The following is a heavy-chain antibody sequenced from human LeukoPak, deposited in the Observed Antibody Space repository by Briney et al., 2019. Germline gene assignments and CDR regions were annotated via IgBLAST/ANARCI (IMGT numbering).Heavy chain of an antibody. CDR3: AKDLNYYGMDV. J-gene: IGHJ6*02. CDR2: ISSSSSTI. CDR1: GFTFSSYS. V-gene: IGHV3-48*04. Sequence: GGSLRLSCAASGFTFSSYSMNWVRQAPGKGLEWVSYISSSSSTIYYADSVKGRFTISRDNAKNSLYLQMNSLRAEDTALYYCAKDLNYYGMDVWGQGTTVTVSS.